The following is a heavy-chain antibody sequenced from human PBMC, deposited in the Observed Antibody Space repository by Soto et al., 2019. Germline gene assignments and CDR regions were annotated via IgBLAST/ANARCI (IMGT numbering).Heavy chain of an antibody. V-gene: IGHV3-49*03. CDR2: IRSKAYGGTT. J-gene: IGHJ6*02. Sequence: SLRLSCTASGFTFGDYAMSWFRQAPGKGLEWVGFIRSKAYGGTTEYAASVKGRFTISRDDSKSIAYLQMNSLKTEDTAVYYCTRDRAQLVRGPYYYGMDVWGQGTTVTVSS. D-gene: IGHD6-13*01. CDR1: GFTFGDYA. CDR3: TRDRAQLVRGPYYYGMDV.